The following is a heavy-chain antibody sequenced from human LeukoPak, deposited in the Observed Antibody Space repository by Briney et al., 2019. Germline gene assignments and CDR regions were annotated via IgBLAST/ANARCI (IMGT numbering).Heavy chain of an antibody. CDR1: GFTFSSDG. Sequence: GGSLRLSCAASGFTFSSDGMSWVRQAPGKGLEWVSAISGSGGSTYYADSVKGRFTISRDNAKNSLYLQMNSLRAEDTAVYYCARDGGWLQFSYYMDVWGKGTTVTVSS. CDR2: ISGSGGST. CDR3: ARDGGWLQFSYYMDV. D-gene: IGHD5-24*01. J-gene: IGHJ6*03. V-gene: IGHV3-23*01.